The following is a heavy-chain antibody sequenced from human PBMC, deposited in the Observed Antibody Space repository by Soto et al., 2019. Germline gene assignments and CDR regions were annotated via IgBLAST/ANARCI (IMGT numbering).Heavy chain of an antibody. CDR1: GGSISSGGYY. CDR3: ARSVGSSSPAWFDP. Sequence: SETLSLTCTVSGGSISSGGYYWSWIRQHPGKGLEWIGYIYYSGSTYYNPSLKSRVTISVDTSKNQFSLKLSSVTAADTAVYYCARSVGSSSPAWFDPWGQGXLVTVSS. CDR2: IYYSGST. J-gene: IGHJ5*02. V-gene: IGHV4-31*03. D-gene: IGHD6-13*01.